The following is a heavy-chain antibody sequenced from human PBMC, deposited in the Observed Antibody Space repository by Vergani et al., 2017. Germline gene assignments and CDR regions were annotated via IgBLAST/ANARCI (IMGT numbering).Heavy chain of an antibody. Sequence: QVQLQQWGAGLLKPSETLSLTCAVYGGSFSGYYGSWIRQPPGKGLEWIGEINHSGSTNYNPSLKSRVTISVDTSKNQFSLKLSSVTAADTAVYYCARLKGGYFDLWGRGTLVTVSS. CDR3: ARLKGGYFDL. J-gene: IGHJ2*01. CDR1: GGSFSGYY. V-gene: IGHV4-34*01. D-gene: IGHD2-15*01. CDR2: INHSGST.